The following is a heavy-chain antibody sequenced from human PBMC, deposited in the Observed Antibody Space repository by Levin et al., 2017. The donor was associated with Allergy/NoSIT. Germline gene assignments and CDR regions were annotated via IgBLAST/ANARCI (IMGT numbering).Heavy chain of an antibody. CDR3: ARLIVGATKGWYFDY. D-gene: IGHD1-26*01. Sequence: GESLKISCAASGFTFSSYWMSWVRQAPGKGLEWVANIKQDGSETYYVDSVKGRFTISRDNAKNSLYLQMNSLRAEDTAVYYCARLIVGATKGWYFDYWGQGTLVTVSS. CDR1: GFTFSSYW. V-gene: IGHV3-7*01. CDR2: IKQDGSET. J-gene: IGHJ4*02.